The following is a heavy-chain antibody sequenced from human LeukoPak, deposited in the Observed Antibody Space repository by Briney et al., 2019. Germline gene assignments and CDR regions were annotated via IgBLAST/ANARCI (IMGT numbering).Heavy chain of an antibody. J-gene: IGHJ4*02. Sequence: ASVKVSCKASGYTFTGYYMHWVRQAPGQGLEWMGWIKPNSGGTNYAQKFQGRVIMTRDTSFSTAYMELRRLRSDDTAVYYCARDGGNYGDYGDYWGQGTLVTVSS. CDR2: IKPNSGGT. D-gene: IGHD4-17*01. V-gene: IGHV1-2*02. CDR3: ARDGGNYGDYGDY. CDR1: GYTFTGYY.